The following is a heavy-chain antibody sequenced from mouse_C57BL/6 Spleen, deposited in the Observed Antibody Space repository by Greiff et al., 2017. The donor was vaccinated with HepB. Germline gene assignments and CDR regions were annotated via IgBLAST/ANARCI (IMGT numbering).Heavy chain of an antibody. J-gene: IGHJ2*01. Sequence: QVQLKESGPELVKPGASVKISCKASGYAFSSSWMNWVKQRPGKGLEWIGRIYPGDGDTNYNGKFKGKATLTADKSSSTAYMQLSSLTSVDSAVYFCARDGYGYFDYWGQGTTLTVSS. CDR1: GYAFSSSW. CDR2: IYPGDGDT. V-gene: IGHV1-82*01. D-gene: IGHD2-2*01. CDR3: ARDGYGYFDY.